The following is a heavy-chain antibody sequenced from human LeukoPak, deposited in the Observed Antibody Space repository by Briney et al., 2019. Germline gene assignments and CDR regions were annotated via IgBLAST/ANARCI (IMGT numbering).Heavy chain of an antibody. Sequence: SGPALVKPTQSLTLTCTFSGFSLSTARMRVSWIRQPPGKALEWLARIDWDDDKFYKTSLKTRPTISKDTSKNQVILIMTNMDPVDTATYYCARTISVTDYFDYWGPGTLVTVSS. J-gene: IGHJ4*02. CDR3: ARTISVTDYFDY. CDR2: IDWDDDK. V-gene: IGHV2-70*04. D-gene: IGHD2-2*02. CDR1: GFSLSTARMR.